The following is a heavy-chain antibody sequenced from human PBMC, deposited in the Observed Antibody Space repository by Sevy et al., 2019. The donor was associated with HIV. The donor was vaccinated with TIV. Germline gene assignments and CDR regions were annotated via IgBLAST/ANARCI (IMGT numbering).Heavy chain of an antibody. D-gene: IGHD6-19*01. J-gene: IGHJ4*02. V-gene: IGHV1-69*13. Sequence: ASVKVSCKASGGIFKSYGISWVRQAPGQGLEWMGGIIPILNTVHYAQKFQGRVTITADESTKTAYMVLSSLRSEDTAVYYCVRGGGNGWYYFDYWGQETLVTVSS. CDR1: GGIFKSYG. CDR3: VRGGGNGWYYFDY. CDR2: IIPILNTV.